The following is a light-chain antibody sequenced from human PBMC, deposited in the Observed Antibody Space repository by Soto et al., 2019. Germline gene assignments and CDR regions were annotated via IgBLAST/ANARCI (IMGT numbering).Light chain of an antibody. V-gene: IGLV2-8*01. J-gene: IGLJ1*01. CDR2: EVY. CDR3: SSYVGTNSYV. CDR1: SSDVGGYNY. Sequence: QSALTQPPSASGSPGQSVTISCTGTSSDVGGYNYVSWYQHHPGKAPKLIIYEVYKRPSGVPDRFSGSKSGNTAALTVSGLQAEDEADYYCSSYVGTNSYVFGTGTKDTVL.